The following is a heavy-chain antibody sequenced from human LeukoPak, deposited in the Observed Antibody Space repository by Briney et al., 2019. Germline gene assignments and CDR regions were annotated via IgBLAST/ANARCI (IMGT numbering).Heavy chain of an antibody. D-gene: IGHD3/OR15-3a*01. Sequence: SETLSLTCAVSGDSISSGGYSWSWIRQPPGKGLEWIAYIHDSGSTYNNPSLKSRVTISLDTSRNQFSLRLSSVTAADTADYYCARAQGNGLIDFWGQGTLVTVSS. CDR1: GDSISSGGYS. J-gene: IGHJ4*02. CDR2: IHDSGST. V-gene: IGHV4-30-4*07. CDR3: ARAQGNGLIDF.